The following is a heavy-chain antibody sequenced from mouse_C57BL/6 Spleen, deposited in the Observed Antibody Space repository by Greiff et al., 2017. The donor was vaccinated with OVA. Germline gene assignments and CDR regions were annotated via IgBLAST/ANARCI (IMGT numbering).Heavy chain of an antibody. Sequence: GGGLVQPKGSLKLSCAASGFTFNTYAMHWVRQAPGKGLEWVARIRSKSSNYATYYDDSVKDRFTISRDDSQIMLYLQMNNLKTETTAMYYCVLSCSPYYFDYWGQGTTLTVSS. D-gene: IGHD1-1*01. J-gene: IGHJ2*01. V-gene: IGHV10-3*01. CDR2: IRSKSSNYAT. CDR1: GFTFNTYA. CDR3: VLSCSPYYFDY.